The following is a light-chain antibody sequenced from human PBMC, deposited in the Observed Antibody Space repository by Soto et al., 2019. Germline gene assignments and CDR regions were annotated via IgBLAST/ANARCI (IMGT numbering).Light chain of an antibody. CDR1: QSVSSSY. CDR3: QQYGSSPPT. CDR2: GAS. Sequence: EIVLTQSPGTLSLSPGERATLSCRASQSVSSSYLAWYQQKPGQAARFFIYGASSRATGIPDRFSGSGSGTDFTLTISRLEPEDFAVYYCQQYGSSPPTFGQGPRVDIK. J-gene: IGKJ1*01. V-gene: IGKV3-20*01.